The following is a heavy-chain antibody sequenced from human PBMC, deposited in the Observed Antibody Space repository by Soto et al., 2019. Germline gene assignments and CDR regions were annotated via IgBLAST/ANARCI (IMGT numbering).Heavy chain of an antibody. CDR3: ARDPGPPLYYYGSGSYYDYYYYGMDV. Sequence: GGSLRLSCAASGFTVSGNYMSWVRQSPGKGLEWVSVIYSGGSTYYADSVKGRFTISRDNSKNTLYLQMNSLRAEDTAVYYCARDPGPPLYYYGSGSYYDYYYYGMDVWGQGTTVTVSS. V-gene: IGHV3-53*01. CDR1: GFTVSGNY. CDR2: IYSGGST. D-gene: IGHD3-10*01. J-gene: IGHJ6*02.